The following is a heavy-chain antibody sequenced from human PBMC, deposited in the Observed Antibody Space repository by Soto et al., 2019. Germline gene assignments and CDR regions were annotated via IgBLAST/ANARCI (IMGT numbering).Heavy chain of an antibody. CDR2: TRNKARSYTT. V-gene: IGHV3-72*01. CDR1: GFTFSDHY. J-gene: IGHJ4*02. D-gene: IGHD3-10*01. Sequence: ESGGDLVQPGGSLRLSCAASGFTFSDHYMDWVRQAPGKGLEWVGRTRNKARSYTTEYAASVNGRFTISRDDSKNSLYLQMNSLKTDDTAVYYCVRVRGGGTYHFDYWGQGTLVTVSS. CDR3: VRVRGGGTYHFDY.